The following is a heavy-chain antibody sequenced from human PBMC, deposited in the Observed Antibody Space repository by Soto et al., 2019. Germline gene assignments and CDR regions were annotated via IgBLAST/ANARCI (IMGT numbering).Heavy chain of an antibody. J-gene: IGHJ3*02. CDR2: IFSNDEK. CDR3: ARGYCSSTSCYLRGAFDT. Sequence: QVTWKESGPVLVKPTETLTLNCTVSGFSLSNARMGVSWIRQPPGKALEWLAHIFSNDEKSYSTYLKSWLTISKYTSKSQVVLTMTNMDPVDTATYYCARGYCSSTSCYLRGAFDTWGQGTMVTVSS. V-gene: IGHV2-26*01. CDR1: GFSLSNARMG. D-gene: IGHD2-2*01.